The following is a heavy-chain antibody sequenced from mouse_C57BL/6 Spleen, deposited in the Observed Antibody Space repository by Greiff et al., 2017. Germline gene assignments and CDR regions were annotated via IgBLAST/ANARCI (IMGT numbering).Heavy chain of an antibody. CDR2: INPNNGGT. CDR3: ARSGDGYY. Sequence: VQLQQSGPELVKPGASVKISCKASGYTFTDYYMNWVKQSHGKSLEWIGDINPNNGGTSYNQKFKGKATLTVDKSSSTAYMELRSLTSEDSAVYYCARSGDGYYWGQGTLVTVSA. J-gene: IGHJ3*01. V-gene: IGHV1-26*01. D-gene: IGHD2-3*01. CDR1: GYTFTDYY.